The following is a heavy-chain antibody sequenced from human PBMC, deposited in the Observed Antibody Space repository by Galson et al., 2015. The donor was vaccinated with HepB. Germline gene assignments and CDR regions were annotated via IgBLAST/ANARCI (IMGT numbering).Heavy chain of an antibody. CDR1: GFIFSGYS. Sequence: SLRLSCAASGFIFSGYSMNWVRQAPGKGLGWVSSTSSSGRSISYADSAKGRFTISRDNAKNSLYLQMNSLRAEDTAVYYCAGGRGDNANFDYWGQGTLVTVSS. J-gene: IGHJ4*02. CDR3: AGGRGDNANFDY. V-gene: IGHV3-21*01. D-gene: IGHD4-23*01. CDR2: TSSSGRSI.